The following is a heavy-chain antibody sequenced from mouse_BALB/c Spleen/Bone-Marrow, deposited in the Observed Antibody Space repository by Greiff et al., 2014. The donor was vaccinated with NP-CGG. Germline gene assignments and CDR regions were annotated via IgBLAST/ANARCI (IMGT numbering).Heavy chain of an antibody. V-gene: IGHV1-87*01. J-gene: IGHJ2*01. CDR1: GYTFTSYW. CDR2: IYPGDGDT. D-gene: IGHD2-1*01. Sequence: VQLQQSGAELARPGASVKLSCKASGYTFTSYWMQWVKQRPGQGLEWIGAIYPGDGDTRHTQKFKGKATLTADKSSNTAYMQLSSLASEDSAVYYCARGNGNYGFDYWGQGTTPTVSS. CDR3: ARGNGNYGFDY.